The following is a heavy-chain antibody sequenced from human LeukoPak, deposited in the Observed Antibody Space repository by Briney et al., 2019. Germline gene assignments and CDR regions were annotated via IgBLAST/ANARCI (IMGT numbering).Heavy chain of an antibody. CDR2: INHSGST. V-gene: IGHV4-39*07. CDR1: GGSVNSGSYY. J-gene: IGHJ6*02. D-gene: IGHD1-26*01. Sequence: SETLSLTCTVSGGSVNSGSYYWSWIRQPPGKGLEWIGEINHSGSTNYNPSLKGRVTISVDTSKNQFSLKLSSVTAADTAVYYCARGNLSGDYYYGMDVWGQGTTVTVSS. CDR3: ARGNLSGDYYYGMDV.